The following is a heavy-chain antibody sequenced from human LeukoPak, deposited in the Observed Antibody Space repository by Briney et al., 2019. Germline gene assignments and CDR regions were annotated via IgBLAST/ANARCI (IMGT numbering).Heavy chain of an antibody. V-gene: IGHV3-7*03. J-gene: IGHJ4*02. Sequence: PGGSLRLSCAASGFTFSTYWMGWVRRAPGMGLEWVANINRDASTMHYVDSVKGRFTISRDNAKNSLSLQMNSLRAEDTALYYCARDNGGSLDYWGQGTLVTVSS. CDR1: GFTFSTYW. D-gene: IGHD1-26*01. CDR2: INRDASTM. CDR3: ARDNGGSLDY.